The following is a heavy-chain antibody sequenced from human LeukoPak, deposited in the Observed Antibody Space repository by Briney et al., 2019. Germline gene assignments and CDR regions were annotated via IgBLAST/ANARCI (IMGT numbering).Heavy chain of an antibody. CDR1: GGSISSSY. V-gene: IGHV4-59*01. CDR3: ARGRPVAGTLDY. Sequence: SETLSLTCTVSGGSISSSYWSWIRQPPWEGLEWIGFIYYSGSTNYNPSLNSRVTISVDMSKNQFSLELNSVTAADTAVYYCARGRPVAGTLDYWGQGTLVTVSS. CDR2: IYYSGST. D-gene: IGHD6-19*01. J-gene: IGHJ4*02.